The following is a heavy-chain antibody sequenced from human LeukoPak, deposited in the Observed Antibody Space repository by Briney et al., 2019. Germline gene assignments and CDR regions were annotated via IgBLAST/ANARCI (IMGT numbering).Heavy chain of an antibody. CDR2: IKSKTDGGTT. CDR1: GFTFSNAW. Sequence: GGSLRLSCAASGFTFSNAWMSWVRQAPGKGLEWVGRIKSKTDGGTTDYAAPVKGRFTISRDDSKNTLYLQMNSLKTEDTAVYYCTTYYDFWSGYYMLHFDYWGQGTLATVSS. J-gene: IGHJ4*02. V-gene: IGHV3-15*01. CDR3: TTYYDFWSGYYMLHFDY. D-gene: IGHD3-3*01.